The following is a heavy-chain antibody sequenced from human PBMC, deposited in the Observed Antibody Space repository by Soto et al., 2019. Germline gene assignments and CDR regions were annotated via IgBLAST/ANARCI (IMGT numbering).Heavy chain of an antibody. CDR3: ARRYCSSTSCDHDAFDI. CDR1: GGSISSGGYY. D-gene: IGHD2-2*01. J-gene: IGHJ3*02. V-gene: IGHV4-31*03. Sequence: SETLSLTCTVSGGSISSGGYYWTWIRQHPGKGLEWIGYINYSGSTYYNPSLKSRVTISVDTSKNQFSLKLSSVTAADTAVFYCARRYCSSTSCDHDAFDIWGQGTMVTVSS. CDR2: INYSGST.